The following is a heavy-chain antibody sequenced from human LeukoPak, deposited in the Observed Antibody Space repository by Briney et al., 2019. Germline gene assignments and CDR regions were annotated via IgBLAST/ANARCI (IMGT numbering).Heavy chain of an antibody. CDR1: GFNFRSYP. D-gene: IGHD1-26*01. CDR3: ARDEDSGSSDAFDI. Sequence: GGTLRLSCAASGFNFRSYPMSWVRQAPGKGLEWVSGISGSGGTTYYADFVKGRFTISRDNSKNTLYLQMNSLRAEDSAVYYCARDEDSGSSDAFDIWGQGTMVTVSS. V-gene: IGHV3-23*01. CDR2: ISGSGGTT. J-gene: IGHJ3*02.